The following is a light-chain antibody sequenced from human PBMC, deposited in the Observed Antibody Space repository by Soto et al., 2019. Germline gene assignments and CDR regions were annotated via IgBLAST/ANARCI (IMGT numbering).Light chain of an antibody. CDR3: QQRSNWPPVIT. J-gene: IGKJ5*01. V-gene: IGKV3-11*01. CDR2: DAS. Sequence: EIVLTQSPATQSLSPGERATLSCRGSQSFSSYLAWYQQKPGQAPRLLIYDASKRATGIPARFSGRGSGTDFTLTISSLEPEDFAVYYCQQRSNWPPVITFGQGTRLEIK. CDR1: QSFSSY.